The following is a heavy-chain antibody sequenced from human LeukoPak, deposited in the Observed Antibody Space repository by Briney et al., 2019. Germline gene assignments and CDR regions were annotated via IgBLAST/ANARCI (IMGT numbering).Heavy chain of an antibody. V-gene: IGHV1-46*01. D-gene: IGHD3-22*01. CDR1: GYTFTSYY. CDR2: INPSGGST. CDR3: ARDPGSSGYYSWYFDY. Sequence: ASAKVSCKASGYTFTSYYMHWVRQAPGQGLEWMGIINPSGGSTSYAQKFQGRVTMTRDMSTSTVYMELSSLRSEDTAVYYCARDPGSSGYYSWYFDYWGQGTLVTVSS. J-gene: IGHJ4*02.